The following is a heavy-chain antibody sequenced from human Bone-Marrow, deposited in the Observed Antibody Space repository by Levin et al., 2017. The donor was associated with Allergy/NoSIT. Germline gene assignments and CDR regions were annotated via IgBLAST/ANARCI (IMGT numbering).Heavy chain of an antibody. D-gene: IGHD1-1*01. CDR2: ICPSDSET. J-gene: IGHJ4*02. CDR1: GYNFISDC. CDR3: ARLIKTGVDGRGYLDF. Sequence: EASVKVSCEASGYNFISDCIGWVRQMPGKGLEWMGTICPSDSETTYSPSFQGQVTLSADRSITTAYLHWSSLKASDIALYYCARLIKTGVDGRGYLDFWGQGTLVTVSS. V-gene: IGHV5-51*01.